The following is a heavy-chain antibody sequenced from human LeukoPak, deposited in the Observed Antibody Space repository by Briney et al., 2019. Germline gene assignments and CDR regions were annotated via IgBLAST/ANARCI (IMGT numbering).Heavy chain of an antibody. V-gene: IGHV4-39*07. CDR1: GGSISSSSYY. CDR2: IYYSGST. D-gene: IGHD2-21*02. CDR3: AKVHLYCGGDCFSGVTFDY. Sequence: SETLSLTCTVSGGSISSSSYYWGWIRQPPGKGLEWIGSIYYSGSTYYNPSLKSRVTISVDTSKNQFSLKLSSVTAADTAVYYCAKVHLYCGGDCFSGVTFDYWGQGTLVTVSS. J-gene: IGHJ4*02.